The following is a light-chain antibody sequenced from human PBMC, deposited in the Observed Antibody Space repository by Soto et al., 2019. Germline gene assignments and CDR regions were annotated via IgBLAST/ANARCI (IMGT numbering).Light chain of an antibody. V-gene: IGLV4-69*01. CDR2: LNSDGRH. CDR1: SGHSNYA. Sequence: QAVVTQSPSASASLGASVKLTCTLSSGHSNYAIAWHQQQPEKGPRYLMKLNSDGRHSKGDGIPDRFSGSTSGAERYLTISSLQSEDEADYYCQTWGTGIRVFGGGTKVTVL. J-gene: IGLJ2*01. CDR3: QTWGTGIRV.